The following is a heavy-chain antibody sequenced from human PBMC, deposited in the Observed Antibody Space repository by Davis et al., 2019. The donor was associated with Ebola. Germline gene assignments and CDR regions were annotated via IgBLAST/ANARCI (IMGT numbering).Heavy chain of an antibody. Sequence: GGSLRLSCAASGFTFSSYGMSWVRQAPGKGLEWVSAISGSGGSTYYADSVKGRFTIPRDNSKNTLYLQMNSLRAEDTAVYYCAKEGYCSSTSCYNPRAFDIWGQGTMVTVSS. V-gene: IGHV3-23*01. D-gene: IGHD2-2*01. J-gene: IGHJ3*02. CDR1: GFTFSSYG. CDR2: ISGSGGST. CDR3: AKEGYCSSTSCYNPRAFDI.